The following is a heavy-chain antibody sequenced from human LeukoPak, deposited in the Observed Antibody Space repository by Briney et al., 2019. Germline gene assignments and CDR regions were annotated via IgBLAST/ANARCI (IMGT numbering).Heavy chain of an antibody. Sequence: GAAVKVSCKASGYTFTSYDINWVRQATVQGLEWMGWMNPNSGNTGYAQKFQGRVTMTRNTSISTAYMELSSLRSEDTAVYYCARESNAESYYYPWGQGTLVTVSS. V-gene: IGHV1-8*02. CDR3: ARESNAESYYYP. J-gene: IGHJ5*02. CDR2: MNPNSGNT. D-gene: IGHD1-26*01. CDR1: GYTFTSYD.